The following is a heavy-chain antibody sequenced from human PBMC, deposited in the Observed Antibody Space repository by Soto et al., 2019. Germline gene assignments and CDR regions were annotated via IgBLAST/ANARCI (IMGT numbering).Heavy chain of an antibody. D-gene: IGHD1-7*01. V-gene: IGHV3-23*01. J-gene: IGHJ6*02. Sequence: EVQVLESGGGLVQPGGSLRLSCAASGFTFSTYDMTWVRQAPGKGLEWVSGISGSGGTTYYADSVKGRFTISRDNSKNTLYRHMKGRTAEGTAVYYCANPPLPEANSNGVDVWGQGTTVTVSS. CDR3: ANPPLPEANSNGVDV. CDR2: ISGSGGTT. CDR1: GFTFSTYD.